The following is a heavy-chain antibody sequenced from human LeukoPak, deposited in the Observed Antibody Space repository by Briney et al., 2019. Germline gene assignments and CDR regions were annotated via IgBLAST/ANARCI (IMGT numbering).Heavy chain of an antibody. V-gene: IGHV4-61*05. CDR1: GGSISSSSYY. Sequence: PSETLSLTCTVSGGSISSSSYYWGWIRQPPGKGLEWIAYIHYSGSTSHNPSLKSRVTISVDTSKNQFYLRLSSVTAADTAVYYCAKGPLYGSGRYYYDYWGQGTLVTVSS. CDR3: AKGPLYGSGRYYYDY. J-gene: IGHJ4*02. D-gene: IGHD3-10*01. CDR2: IHYSGST.